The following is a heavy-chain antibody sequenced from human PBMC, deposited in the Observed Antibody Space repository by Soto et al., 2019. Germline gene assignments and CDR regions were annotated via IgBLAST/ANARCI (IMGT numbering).Heavy chain of an antibody. V-gene: IGHV4-39*01. J-gene: IGHJ4*02. CDR2: IYYSERT. D-gene: IGHD1-26*01. CDR1: GGSISSSSYY. Sequence: SETLSLTCTVSGGSISSSSYYWGWIRQPPGKGLEWIGSIYYSERTFYNPSLKSRVTISIDTSKNQFSLKLSSVTAADTAVYYCARHRGSYYDAFDSWGQGTPVTVSS. CDR3: ARHRGSYYDAFDS.